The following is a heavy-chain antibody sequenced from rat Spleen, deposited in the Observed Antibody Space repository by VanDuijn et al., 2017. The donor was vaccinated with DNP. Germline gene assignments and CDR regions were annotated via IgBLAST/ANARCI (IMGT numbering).Heavy chain of an antibody. J-gene: IGHJ4*01. D-gene: IGHD1-12*01. CDR2: MWYDGDT. Sequence: QVQLEESGPGLVQPSETLSLTCTVSGFSLTTYSVSWVRQPSGKGPEWLGKMWYDGDTAYNSVLKSRLSISRDTSRNQVFLKLNSLQTDDTGTYYCARHRTIMPYYYAMDAWGQGASVTVSS. CDR3: ARHRTIMPYYYAMDA. V-gene: IGHV2-34*01. CDR1: GFSLTTYS.